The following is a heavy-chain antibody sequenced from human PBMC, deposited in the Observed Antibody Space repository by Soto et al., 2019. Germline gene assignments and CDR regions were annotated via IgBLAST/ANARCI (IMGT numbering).Heavy chain of an antibody. V-gene: IGHV3-23*01. Sequence: GGSHRLSCAAGEFAYISYPLAWVRQAPGKGLEWGSGVSASGLNTDYADPVKGRFYIFRDNSKNTVSLHMHNLRAEGRAVFCGASHPGRGAFEFWGQGTMVNVS. CDR2: VSASGLNT. CDR1: EFAYISYP. CDR3: ASHPGRGAFEF. D-gene: IGHD3-10*01. J-gene: IGHJ3*01.